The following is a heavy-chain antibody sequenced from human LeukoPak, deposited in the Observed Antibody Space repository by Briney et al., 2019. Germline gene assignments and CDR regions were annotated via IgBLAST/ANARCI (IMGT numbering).Heavy chain of an antibody. Sequence: GGSLRLSCAASGFTFSSYGMHWVRQAPGKGLEWVAFIRYDGSNKYYADSVKGRFTISRDNSKNTLYLQMNSLRAEDTAVYYCANPSYNDPGYFQHWGQGTLVTVSS. CDR2: IRYDGSNK. D-gene: IGHD1-14*01. CDR1: GFTFSSYG. J-gene: IGHJ1*01. CDR3: ANPSYNDPGYFQH. V-gene: IGHV3-30*02.